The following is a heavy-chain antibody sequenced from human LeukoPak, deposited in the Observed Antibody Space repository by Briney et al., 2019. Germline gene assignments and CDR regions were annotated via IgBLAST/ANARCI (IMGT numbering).Heavy chain of an antibody. D-gene: IGHD6-19*01. CDR2: INHSGST. Sequence: SEALSLTCAVSGGSISSSNWWSWVRQPPGKGLEWIGEINHSGSTNYNPSLKSRVTISVDTSKNQFSLKLSSVTAADTAVYYCARDPGAVAGYNWFDPWGQGTLVTVSS. CDR3: ARDPGAVAGYNWFDP. J-gene: IGHJ5*02. CDR1: GGSISSSNW. V-gene: IGHV4-4*02.